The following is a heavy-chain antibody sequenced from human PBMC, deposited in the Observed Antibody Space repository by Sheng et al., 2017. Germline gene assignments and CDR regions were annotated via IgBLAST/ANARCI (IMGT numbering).Heavy chain of an antibody. Sequence: QLQLQESGPGLVKPSETLSLTCTVSGGSISSSSYYWGWIRQPPGKGLEWIGSIYYSGSTYYNPSLKSRVTISVDTSKNQFSLKLSSVTAADTAVYYCARRGSGWNDAFDIWGPKGQWSPSLQ. V-gene: IGHV4-39*01. CDR3: ARRGSGWNDAFDI. CDR2: IYYSGST. J-gene: IGHJ3*02. D-gene: IGHD6-19*01. CDR1: GGSISSSSYY.